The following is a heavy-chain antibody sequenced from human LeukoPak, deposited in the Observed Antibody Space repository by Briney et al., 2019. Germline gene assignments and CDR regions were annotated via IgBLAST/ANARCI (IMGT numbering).Heavy chain of an antibody. CDR2: IYSTGST. CDR3: ARQIASAGTAGFNF. CDR1: GGSLSSYY. Sequence: PSETLSLTCTLSGGSLSSYYWSWIRQPAGKGLEWIGRIYSTGSTNYNPSLKSRVTMSVDTSKNHFSMRLRSVTAADTAVYYCARQIASAGTAGFNFWGQGALVTVSS. V-gene: IGHV4-4*07. D-gene: IGHD6-13*01. J-gene: IGHJ4*02.